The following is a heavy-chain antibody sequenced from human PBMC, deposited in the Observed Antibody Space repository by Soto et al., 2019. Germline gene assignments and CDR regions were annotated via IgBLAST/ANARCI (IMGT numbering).Heavy chain of an antibody. J-gene: IGHJ6*02. CDR1: GFTFNNYI. D-gene: IGHD3-16*01. Sequence: EVQLLESGGGLVQPGGSLRLSCAASGFTFNNYIMAWVRQAPGEGLEWVSAISATGTTYYADFVRGQVTSFTDHSKNTLYLRMNTLRVEETAVYFRGKAGGGTFDNGVDVWGQGTTVTVSS. CDR2: ISATGTT. CDR3: GKAGGGTFDNGVDV. V-gene: IGHV3-23*01.